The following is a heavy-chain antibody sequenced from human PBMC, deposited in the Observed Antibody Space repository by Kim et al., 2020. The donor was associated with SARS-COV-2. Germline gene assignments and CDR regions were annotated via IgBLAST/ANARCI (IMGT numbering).Heavy chain of an antibody. CDR2: I. D-gene: IGHD6-13*01. CDR3: ARVGYGSSWYDY. Sequence: IDYADAVKGRRTISGDNAKNSLYLKMNSLRAEDTAVYYCARVGYGSSWYDYWGQGTLVTVSS. J-gene: IGHJ4*02. V-gene: IGHV3-21*01.